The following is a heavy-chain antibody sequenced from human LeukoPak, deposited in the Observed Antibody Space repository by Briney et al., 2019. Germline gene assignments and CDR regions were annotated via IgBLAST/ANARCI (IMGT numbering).Heavy chain of an antibody. Sequence: GGPLRLFCAACGFTFSRYGTQGVRQARGEGLEGVAVISYGGSNKYYADSVKGRFTISRDNSNKTLSQKKNSRSADATAVHYGAKFLLCSSTSGPPHHEAFDIWGQGTMVTVPS. CDR3: AKFLLCSSTSGPPHHEAFDI. D-gene: IGHD2-2*01. CDR1: GFTFSRYG. CDR2: ISYGGSNK. J-gene: IGHJ3*02. V-gene: IGHV3-30*18.